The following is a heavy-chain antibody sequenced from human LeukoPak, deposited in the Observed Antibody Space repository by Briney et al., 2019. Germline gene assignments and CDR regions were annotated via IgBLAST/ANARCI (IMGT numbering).Heavy chain of an antibody. V-gene: IGHV1-69*04. CDR3: ARELYYYDSSGYPFDY. CDR1: GGTFSSYA. D-gene: IGHD3-22*01. J-gene: IGHJ4*02. CDR2: IIPILGIA. Sequence: SVKVSCKASGGTFSSYAISWVRQAPGQGLEWMGRIIPILGIANYAQKFQGRVTITADKSTSTAYMELSSLSSEDTAVYYCARELYYYDSSGYPFDYWGQGTLVTVSS.